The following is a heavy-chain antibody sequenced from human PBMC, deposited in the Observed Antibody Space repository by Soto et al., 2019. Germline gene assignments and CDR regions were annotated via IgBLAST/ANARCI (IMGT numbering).Heavy chain of an antibody. D-gene: IGHD2-21*02. Sequence: SVKVSCKASGGTFSSYTISWVRQAPGQGLEWMGRIIPILGIANYAQKFQGRVTITADKSTSTAYMELSSLRSEDTAVYYCAGGIYSGGDSYSGGLDFWGQGTLVTVSS. CDR2: IIPILGIA. CDR3: AGGIYSGGDSYSGGLDF. V-gene: IGHV1-69*02. J-gene: IGHJ4*02. CDR1: GGTFSSYT.